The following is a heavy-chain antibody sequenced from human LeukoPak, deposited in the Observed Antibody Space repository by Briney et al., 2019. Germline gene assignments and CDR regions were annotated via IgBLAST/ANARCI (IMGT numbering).Heavy chain of an antibody. Sequence: GGSLRLSCAASGFSFRNYDMHWVRQAPGKGLEWVSYISSSSSTIYYADSVKGRFTISRDNAKNSLYLQMNSLRAEDTAVYYCARRQWLVPTDAFDIWGQGTMVTVSS. V-gene: IGHV3-48*03. CDR2: ISSSSSTI. CDR1: GFSFRNYD. CDR3: ARRQWLVPTDAFDI. D-gene: IGHD6-19*01. J-gene: IGHJ3*02.